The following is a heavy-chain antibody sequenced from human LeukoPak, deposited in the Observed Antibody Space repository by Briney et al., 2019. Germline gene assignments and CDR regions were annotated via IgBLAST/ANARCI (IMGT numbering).Heavy chain of an antibody. CDR3: ARHGKYYYGSGSYVYYFDY. CDR1: GFTFSDYY. Sequence: PGGSLRLSCAASGFTFSDYYMSWIRQAPGKGLEWVSYISSSGSTIYYADSVKGRFTISRDNAKNSLYLQMNSLRAEDTAVYYCARHGKYYYGSGSYVYYFDYWGQGTLVTVSS. J-gene: IGHJ4*02. D-gene: IGHD3-10*01. V-gene: IGHV3-11*01. CDR2: ISSSGSTI.